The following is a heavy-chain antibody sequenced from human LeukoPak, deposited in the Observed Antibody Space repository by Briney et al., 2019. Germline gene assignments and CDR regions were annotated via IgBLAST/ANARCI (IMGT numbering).Heavy chain of an antibody. J-gene: IGHJ3*02. V-gene: IGHV3-23*01. D-gene: IGHD1-26*01. CDR1: GFTFTIYA. CDR3: ARGGSYLSAFDI. Sequence: GGSLRLSCAASGFTFTIYAMTWVRQAPGKGLEWVSAISGSGGSTYYADSVKGRFTISRDNSKNTLYLQMNSLRAEDTAVYYCARGGSYLSAFDIWGQGTMVTVSS. CDR2: ISGSGGST.